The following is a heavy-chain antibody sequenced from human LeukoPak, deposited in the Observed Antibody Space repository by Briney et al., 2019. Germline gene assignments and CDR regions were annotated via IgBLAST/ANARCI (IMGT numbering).Heavy chain of an antibody. V-gene: IGHV3-30*02. Sequence: PGGSLRLSCAASGFTFSSYGMHWVRQAPGKGLEWVAFIRYDGSNRDYADSVKGRFTISRDNSKNTLYLQMNSLRAEDTAVYYCASGLLWFGELYLGYYFDYWGQGTLVTVSS. CDR3: ASGLLWFGELYLGYYFDY. CDR2: IRYDGSNR. CDR1: GFTFSSYG. D-gene: IGHD3-10*01. J-gene: IGHJ4*02.